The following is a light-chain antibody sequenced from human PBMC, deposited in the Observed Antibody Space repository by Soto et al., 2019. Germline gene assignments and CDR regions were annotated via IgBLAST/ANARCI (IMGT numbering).Light chain of an antibody. J-gene: IGLJ2*01. CDR3: QSYDSSLSGVV. CDR1: SSNIGAGYD. CDR2: GNS. V-gene: IGLV1-40*01. Sequence: QSVLTQPPSGSGAPGQRVTISCTGSSSNIGAGYDVHWYQQLPGTAPKLLIYGNSNRPSGVPDRFSGSKSGTSASLAITGLQAGDEADYYCQSYDSSLSGVVFGGGTKLTVL.